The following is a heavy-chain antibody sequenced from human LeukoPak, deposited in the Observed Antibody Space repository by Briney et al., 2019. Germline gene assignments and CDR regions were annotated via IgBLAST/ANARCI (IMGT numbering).Heavy chain of an antibody. Sequence: GGSLRLSCAASGFTVSSNYMSWVRQAPGKGLEWVSVIYSGGSTYYADSVKGRFTISRHNSKNTLYLQMNSLRAEDTAVYYCAKSYLRYFDWVIDYWGQGTLVTVSS. CDR3: AKSYLRYFDWVIDY. CDR2: IYSGGST. J-gene: IGHJ4*02. D-gene: IGHD3-9*01. V-gene: IGHV3-53*04. CDR1: GFTVSSNY.